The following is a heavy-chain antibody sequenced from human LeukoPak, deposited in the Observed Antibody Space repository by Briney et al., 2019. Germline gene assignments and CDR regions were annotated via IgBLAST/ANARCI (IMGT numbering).Heavy chain of an antibody. CDR3: ARGSDSSGYYYARLKTNFDY. J-gene: IGHJ4*02. Sequence: PSETLSLTCAVYGGSFSDYYRSWIRQPPGKGLEWIGEINHSGSTNYNPSLKSRVTISVDTSKNQFSLKLSSVTAADTAVYYCARGSDSSGYYYARLKTNFDYWGQGTLVTVSS. CDR1: GGSFSDYY. V-gene: IGHV4-34*01. CDR2: INHSGST. D-gene: IGHD3-22*01.